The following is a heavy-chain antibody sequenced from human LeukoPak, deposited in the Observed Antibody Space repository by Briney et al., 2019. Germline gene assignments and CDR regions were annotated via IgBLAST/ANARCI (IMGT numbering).Heavy chain of an antibody. J-gene: IGHJ6*02. D-gene: IGHD3-22*01. CDR2: INPNSGVT. CDR1: GYSFTAYH. Sequence: ASLKVSCKASGYSFTAYHMHWERLARGQGFEWMGWINPNSGVTNFAQSFQGRVTMTRDASISTAYMELSLLRSDDTAVYFCAREYYCDDSGKGMDVWGQGTTVTVSS. CDR3: AREYYCDDSGKGMDV. V-gene: IGHV1-2*02.